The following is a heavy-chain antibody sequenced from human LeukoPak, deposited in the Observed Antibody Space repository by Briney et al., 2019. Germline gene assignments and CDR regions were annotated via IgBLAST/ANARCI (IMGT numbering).Heavy chain of an antibody. J-gene: IGHJ3*02. CDR2: IYPGDSDT. CDR1: GYSFTSYW. CDR3: ARSGRFLEFLSAFDM. Sequence: GESLKISCKGSGYSFTSYWIGWVRQMPGKGLEWMGIIYPGDSDTRYSPSFQGQVTISADKSISTAYLQWSSLKASDTAIYYCARSGRFLEFLSAFDMWGQGTLVIVS. V-gene: IGHV5-51*01. D-gene: IGHD3-3*01.